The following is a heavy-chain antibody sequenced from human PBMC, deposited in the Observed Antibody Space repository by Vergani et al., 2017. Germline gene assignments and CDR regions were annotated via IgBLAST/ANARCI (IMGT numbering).Heavy chain of an antibody. CDR2: IKQDGSEK. V-gene: IGHV3-7*01. J-gene: IGHJ6*03. CDR1: GFTFSGYW. Sequence: VQLVESGGGVVQPGRSLRLSCAASGFTFSGYWMSWVRQAPGKGLEWVANIKQDGSEKYYVDSVKGRFTISRDNAKNSLYLQMNSLRAEDTAVYYRARGGDIVVVPAAIDYMDVWGKGTTVTVSS. D-gene: IGHD2-2*01. CDR3: ARGGDIVVVPAAIDYMDV.